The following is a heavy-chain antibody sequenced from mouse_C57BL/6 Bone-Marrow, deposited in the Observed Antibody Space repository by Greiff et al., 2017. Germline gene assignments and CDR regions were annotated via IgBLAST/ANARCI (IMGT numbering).Heavy chain of an antibody. D-gene: IGHD2-2*01. CDR2: ISDGGSYT. CDR1: GFTFSSYA. Sequence: DVKLVESGGGLVKPGGSLKLSCAASGFTFSSYAMSWVRQTPEKRLEWVATISDGGSYTYYPDNVKGRFTISRDNAKNSLYLQMSHLKSEDTAMYYCARVWLVYYAMDYWGQGTSVTVSS. CDR3: ARVWLVYYAMDY. V-gene: IGHV5-4*03. J-gene: IGHJ4*01.